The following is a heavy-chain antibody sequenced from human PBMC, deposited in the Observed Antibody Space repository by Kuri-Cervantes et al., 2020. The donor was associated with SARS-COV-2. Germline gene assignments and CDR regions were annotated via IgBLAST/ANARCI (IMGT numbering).Heavy chain of an antibody. CDR1: GFTFSSYA. Sequence: GESLKISCAASGFTFSSYAMSWVRQAPGKGLEWVSYISSSGNTLYYADSVKGRFTISRDNAKNSLYLQMNSLRAEDTAVHYCARDRGYCSGGSCYSYYFDYWGQGTLVTVSS. V-gene: IGHV3-48*04. CDR2: ISSSGNTL. D-gene: IGHD2-15*01. CDR3: ARDRGYCSGGSCYSYYFDY. J-gene: IGHJ4*02.